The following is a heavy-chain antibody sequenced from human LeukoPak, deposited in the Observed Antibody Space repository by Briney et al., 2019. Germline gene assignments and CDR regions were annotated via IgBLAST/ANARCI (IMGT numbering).Heavy chain of an antibody. D-gene: IGHD4-17*01. Sequence: PSETLSLTCTVSGGSIASSSYYWGWIRQPPGKGLEWIATIYYSGDTYYNPSLKSRVTISGDTSKNQFSLKLSSVTATDTALYYCARLDYGDCGTFDYWGQGLSVTVSS. J-gene: IGHJ4*02. CDR2: IYYSGDT. V-gene: IGHV4-39*01. CDR3: ARLDYGDCGTFDY. CDR1: GGSIASSSYY.